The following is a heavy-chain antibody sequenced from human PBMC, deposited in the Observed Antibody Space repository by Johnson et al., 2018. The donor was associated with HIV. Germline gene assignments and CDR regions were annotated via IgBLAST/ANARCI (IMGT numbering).Heavy chain of an antibody. CDR2: IKSKTDGGTT. V-gene: IGHV3-15*01. CDR3: SKDQCHKGGGSVVDGFDI. CDR1: GFTFSSYA. J-gene: IGHJ3*02. D-gene: IGHD2-15*01. Sequence: MQLVESGGGVVQPGRSLRLSCAASGFTFSSYAMHWVRQAPGKGLEWVGRIKSKTDGGTTDYAAPVKGRFTISRDDSKNTLYLQMNSLRAEDTAVYYCSKDQCHKGGGSVVDGFDIWGQGTMVTVSS.